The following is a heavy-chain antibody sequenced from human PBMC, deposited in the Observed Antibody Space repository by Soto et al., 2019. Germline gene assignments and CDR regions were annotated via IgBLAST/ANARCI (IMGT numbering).Heavy chain of an antibody. J-gene: IGHJ4*02. CDR1: GFTFDNYY. V-gene: IGHV3-30*18. Sequence: GGSLRLSCAASGFTFDNYYIHWVRQAPGKGLEWVAVISYDGSNKYYADSVKGRFTISRDNSKNALYLQMNSLRAEDTAVYYCAKDLGYSGYGVFDYWGQGTLVTVSS. D-gene: IGHD5-12*01. CDR2: ISYDGSNK. CDR3: AKDLGYSGYGVFDY.